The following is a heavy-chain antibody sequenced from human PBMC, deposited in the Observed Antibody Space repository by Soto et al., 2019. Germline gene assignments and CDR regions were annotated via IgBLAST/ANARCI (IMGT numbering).Heavy chain of an antibody. CDR2: INSDGSST. D-gene: IGHD2-8*01. V-gene: IGHV3-74*01. CDR1: GFTFSSYA. CDR3: ARGGPIVLMA. J-gene: IGHJ5*02. Sequence: SLRLSCAASGFTFSSYAMHWVRQAPGKGLVWVSRINSDGSSTTYADSVKGRFTISRDNAKNTLSLQTNSLRAEDTAVYYCARGGPIVLMAWGQGTLVTVSS.